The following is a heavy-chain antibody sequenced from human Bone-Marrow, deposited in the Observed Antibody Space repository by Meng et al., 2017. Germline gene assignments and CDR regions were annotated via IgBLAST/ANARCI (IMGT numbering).Heavy chain of an antibody. V-gene: IGHV1-8*02. D-gene: IGHD5-24*01. J-gene: IGHJ4*02. CDR1: GYTFTSYD. Sequence: ASVKVSCKASGYTFTSYDINWVRQATGQGLEWMGWMNPNSGNTGYAQKFQGRVTMTTDTSTSTAYMELRSLRSDDTAVYYCARDYRDGYNYRDYWGQGTLVTVSS. CDR3: ARDYRDGYNYRDY. CDR2: MNPNSGNT.